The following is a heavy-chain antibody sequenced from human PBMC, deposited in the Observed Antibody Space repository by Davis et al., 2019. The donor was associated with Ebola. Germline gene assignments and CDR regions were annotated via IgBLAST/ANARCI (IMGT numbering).Heavy chain of an antibody. CDR2: IKQDGSEK. CDR3: ARGKFWSGYYMYYYYYGMDV. D-gene: IGHD3-3*01. Sequence: GESLKISCAASRFTFSSYWMSWVRQAPGKGLEWVANIKQDGSEKYYVDSVKGRFTISRDNAKNSLYLQMNSLRAEDTAVYYCARGKFWSGYYMYYYYYGMDVWGQGTTVTVSS. V-gene: IGHV3-7*03. J-gene: IGHJ6*02. CDR1: RFTFSSYW.